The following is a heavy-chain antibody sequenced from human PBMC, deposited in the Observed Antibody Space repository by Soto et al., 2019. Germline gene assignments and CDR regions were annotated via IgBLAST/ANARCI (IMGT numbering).Heavy chain of an antibody. D-gene: IGHD1-26*01. Sequence: GGSLRLSCAASGFTFDDYAMHWVRQAPGKGLEWVSLISGDGGSTYYADSVKDRFTISRDNSKNSLYLQMNSLRTEDTALYYCAKDMVPRIVGATTSYYYGMDVWGQGTTVTVSS. CDR1: GFTFDDYA. J-gene: IGHJ6*02. CDR2: ISGDGGST. CDR3: AKDMVPRIVGATTSYYYGMDV. V-gene: IGHV3-43*02.